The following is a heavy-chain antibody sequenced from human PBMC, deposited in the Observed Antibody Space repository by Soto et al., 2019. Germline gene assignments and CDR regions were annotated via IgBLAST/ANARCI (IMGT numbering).Heavy chain of an antibody. CDR2: IYYSGST. CDR3: AVREDIVVVPAAMPAEYFQH. CDR1: GGSISSGGYY. V-gene: IGHV4-31*03. Sequence: SETLSLTCTVSGGSISSGGYYWSWIRQHPGKGLEWIGYIYYSGSTYYNPSLKSRVTISVDTSKNQFSLKLSSVTAADTAVYYCAVREDIVVVPAAMPAEYFQHWGQGTLVTVSS. J-gene: IGHJ1*01. D-gene: IGHD2-2*01.